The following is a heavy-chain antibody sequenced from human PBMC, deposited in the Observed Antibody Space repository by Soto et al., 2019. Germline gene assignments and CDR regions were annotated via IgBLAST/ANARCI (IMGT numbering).Heavy chain of an antibody. CDR3: ARALTIGYFFGMDI. D-gene: IGHD3-3*01. J-gene: IGHJ6*01. V-gene: IGHV1-46*01. CDR2: INPTTGLT. Sequence: QVRLEQSGAEVKKPGASVRVSCMASGYAFSDNFMHWVRQAPGQGLEWMGVINPTTGLTSNAQKFQGRISMFSDTSSGTAYRYLNSLTVDDSAVYYCARALTIGYFFGMDIW. CDR1: GYAFSDNF.